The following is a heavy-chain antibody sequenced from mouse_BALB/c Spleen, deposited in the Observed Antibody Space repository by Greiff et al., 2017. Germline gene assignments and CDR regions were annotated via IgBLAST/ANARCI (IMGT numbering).Heavy chain of an antibody. Sequence: DVKLQESGPGLVKPSQSLSLTCTVTGYSITSDYAWNWIRQFPGNQLEWMGYISYSGSTSYNPSLKSRISITRDTSKNQFFLQLNSVTTEDTATYYCASDGYYPWFAYWGQGTLVTVSA. J-gene: IGHJ3*01. CDR3: ASDGYYPWFAY. D-gene: IGHD2-3*01. CDR2: ISYSGST. CDR1: GYSITSDYA. V-gene: IGHV3-2*02.